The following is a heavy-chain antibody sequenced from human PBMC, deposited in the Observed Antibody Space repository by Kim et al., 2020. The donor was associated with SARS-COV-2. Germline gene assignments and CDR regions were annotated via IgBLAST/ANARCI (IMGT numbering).Heavy chain of an antibody. CDR1: GFTFSSYG. CDR2: ISYDGSNK. CDR3: AKAPGRGVVVAATPNYGMDV. V-gene: IGHV3-30*18. Sequence: GGSLRLSCAASGFTFSSYGMHWVRQAPGKGLEWVAVISYDGSNKYYADSVKGRFTISRDNSKNTLYLQMNSLRAEDTAVYYCAKAPGRGVVVAATPNYGMDVWGQETTVTVS. J-gene: IGHJ6*02. D-gene: IGHD2-15*01.